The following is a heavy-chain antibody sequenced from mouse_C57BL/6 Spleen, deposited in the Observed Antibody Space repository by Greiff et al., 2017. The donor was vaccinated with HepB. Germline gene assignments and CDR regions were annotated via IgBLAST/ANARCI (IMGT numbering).Heavy chain of an antibody. CDR3: ARLTNWSEGGDMDY. Sequence: VQLQQSGAELVKPGASVKISCKASGYTFTDYYMNWVKQSPGKSLEWIGEINPNNGGTNYNQKFKGKATLTVDKSSNTAYMELRSLTSEDSAVYYCARLTNWSEGGDMDYWGQGTTVTVSS. CDR2: INPNNGGT. V-gene: IGHV1-26*01. J-gene: IGHJ4*01. CDR1: GYTFTDYY. D-gene: IGHD4-1*01.